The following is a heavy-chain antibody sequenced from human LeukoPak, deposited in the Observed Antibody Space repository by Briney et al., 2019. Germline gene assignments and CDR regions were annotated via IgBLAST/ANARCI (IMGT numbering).Heavy chain of an antibody. V-gene: IGHV3-23*01. J-gene: IGHJ4*02. D-gene: IGHD5-12*01. CDR1: GFSLSNYA. Sequence: GGSLRLSCAPSGFSLSNYAMRWVRQAPGKGLEWVSLIIASSGSTVYADSVKGRFTISRDNSKNTLYLQMNSLRAEDTAVYYCAKGAYDYVEIGYFDHWGQGTLVTVSS. CDR3: AKGAYDYVEIGYFDH. CDR2: IIASSGST.